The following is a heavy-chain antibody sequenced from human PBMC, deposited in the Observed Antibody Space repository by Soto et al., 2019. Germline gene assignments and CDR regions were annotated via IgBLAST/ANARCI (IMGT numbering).Heavy chain of an antibody. D-gene: IGHD3-22*01. J-gene: IGHJ4*02. Sequence: GASVKVSCKASGGTFSSYAISWVRQAPGQGLEWMGGIIPIFGTANYAQKFQGRVTITADDSTSTAYMELSSLRSEDTAVYYCARDLGFVRSGYYHSAFDYWGQGTLVTVSS. CDR3: ARDLGFVRSGYYHSAFDY. V-gene: IGHV1-69*13. CDR1: GGTFSSYA. CDR2: IIPIFGTA.